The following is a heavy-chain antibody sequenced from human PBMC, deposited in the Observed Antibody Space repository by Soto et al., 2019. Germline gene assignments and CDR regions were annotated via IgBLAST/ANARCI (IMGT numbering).Heavy chain of an antibody. J-gene: IGHJ4*02. CDR2: IYHSGST. V-gene: IGHV4-30-2*01. Sequence: SETLSLNCAVSGGSISSGGYSWSWIRQPPGKGLEWIGYIYHSGSTYYNPSLKSRVTISVDRSKNQFSLKLSSVTAADTAVYYCVREAYSGVEYYFVFWGQGTLVTVYS. CDR3: VREAYSGVEYYFVF. CDR1: GGSISSGGYS. D-gene: IGHD1-26*01.